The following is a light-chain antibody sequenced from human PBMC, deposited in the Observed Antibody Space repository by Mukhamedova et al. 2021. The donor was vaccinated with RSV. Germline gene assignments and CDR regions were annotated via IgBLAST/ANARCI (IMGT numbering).Light chain of an antibody. V-gene: IGLV1-51*01. CDR2: DND. CDR3: GAWDNSLGAVV. CDR1: IGDNY. J-gene: IGLJ2*01. Sequence: IGDNYVSWYQQFPGTAPKLLVYDNDKRPSGIPDRFSASKSGTSATLAITGLQSGDEADFYCGAWDNSLGAVVIGGGTKLTVL.